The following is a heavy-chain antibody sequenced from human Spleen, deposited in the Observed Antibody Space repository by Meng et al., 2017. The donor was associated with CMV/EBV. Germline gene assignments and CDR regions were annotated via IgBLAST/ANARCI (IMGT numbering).Heavy chain of an antibody. D-gene: IGHD3-16*01. CDR2: IDNNGGST. Sequence: GESLKISCAASGFTFSSYAMHWVRQAPGKGLEYVSAIDNNGGSTDYADSVKGRFTISRDNSKNTLYLQMDSLRTEDMAVYYCARDAYTMAGGYYSLDVWGQGTTVTVSS. CDR1: GFTFSSYA. CDR3: ARDAYTMAGGYYSLDV. J-gene: IGHJ6*02. V-gene: IGHV3-64*02.